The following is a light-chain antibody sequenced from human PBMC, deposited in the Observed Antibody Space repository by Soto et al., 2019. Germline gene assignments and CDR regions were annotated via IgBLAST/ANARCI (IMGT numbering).Light chain of an antibody. CDR1: QTISSW. CDR3: QHYNSYSEA. V-gene: IGKV1-5*03. J-gene: IGKJ4*01. Sequence: DIQMTQSPSTLYGSVGGRVTITCRASQTISSWLAWYQQKPGKAPKLLIYKAYTLKSGVTSRFSGSGSGTEFTLTISSLRPDDFATYYCQHYNSYSEAVGPGTQVEIK. CDR2: KAY.